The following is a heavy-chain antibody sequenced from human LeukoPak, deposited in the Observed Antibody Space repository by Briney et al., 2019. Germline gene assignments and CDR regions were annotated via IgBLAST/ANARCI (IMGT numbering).Heavy chain of an antibody. Sequence: PGGSLRLSCAASGFTVSSNYMNWVRQAPGKGLECVSVIYSGGNIYYADSVKGRFTISRDNSKNTLYLQMNSLRAEDTTVYYCARDQTLSMGFDYWGQGTLVTVSS. CDR1: GFTVSSNY. CDR3: ARDQTLSMGFDY. V-gene: IGHV3-53*01. D-gene: IGHD2/OR15-2a*01. CDR2: IYSGGNI. J-gene: IGHJ4*02.